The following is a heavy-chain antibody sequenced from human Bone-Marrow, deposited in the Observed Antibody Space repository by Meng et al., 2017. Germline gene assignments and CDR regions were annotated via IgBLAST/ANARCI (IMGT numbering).Heavy chain of an antibody. J-gene: IGHJ4*02. D-gene: IGHD3-10*01. CDR2: INHSGST. Sequence: GSLRLSCAVYGGSFSGYYWSWIRQPPGKGLEWIGEINHSGSTNYNPSLKSRVTISVDTSKNQFSLKLSSVTAADTAVYYCARGRPRVLLWFGEFFYFDYWGQGTLVTVSS. CDR3: ARGRPRVLLWFGEFFYFDY. V-gene: IGHV4-34*01. CDR1: GGSFSGYY.